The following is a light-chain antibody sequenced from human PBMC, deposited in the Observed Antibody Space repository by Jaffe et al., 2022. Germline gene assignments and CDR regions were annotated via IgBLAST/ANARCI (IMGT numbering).Light chain of an antibody. J-gene: IGKJ3*01. CDR3: QQYKTYPFI. V-gene: IGKV1-16*02. CDR1: QDIGTS. CDR2: AAS. Sequence: DVQVTQSPSSLSPSVGDRVTITCRASQDIGTSLAWYQQKPGKAPKSLIFAASSLQSGAPSKFSGSGSGTDFTLTISNVQPEDFATYYCQQYKTYPFIFGPGTKVNIK.